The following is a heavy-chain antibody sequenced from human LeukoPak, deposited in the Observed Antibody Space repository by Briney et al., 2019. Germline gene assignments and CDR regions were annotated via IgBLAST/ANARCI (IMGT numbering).Heavy chain of an antibody. CDR2: IGGSGGST. Sequence: GGSLRLSCAVSGFTFSSHAMSWVRQAPGKGLEWVSAIGGSGGSTYYADSVKGRSTISRDTSKNTLYLQMNSLRVEDTAVYYCAKGGRLYYDSSGYHPFFDYWGQGTLVTVSS. D-gene: IGHD3-22*01. V-gene: IGHV3-23*01. J-gene: IGHJ4*02. CDR3: AKGGRLYYDSSGYHPFFDY. CDR1: GFTFSSHA.